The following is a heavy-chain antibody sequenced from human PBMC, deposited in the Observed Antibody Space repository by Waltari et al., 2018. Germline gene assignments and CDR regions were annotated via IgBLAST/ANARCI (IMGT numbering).Heavy chain of an antibody. D-gene: IGHD2-21*01. CDR3: ASDTGALWMDV. CDR2: INPSGGST. J-gene: IGHJ6*02. CDR1: EYTFTSSY. V-gene: IGHV1-46*01. Sequence: QVQLVQSGAEVKKPGASVKISCKTSEYTFTSSYVHWVRQAPGQGLEWMGIINPSGGSTIDEQKFQGRVTMTRDTSTSTVYMELSSLRSEDTAVYYCASDTGALWMDVWGQGTTVTVSS.